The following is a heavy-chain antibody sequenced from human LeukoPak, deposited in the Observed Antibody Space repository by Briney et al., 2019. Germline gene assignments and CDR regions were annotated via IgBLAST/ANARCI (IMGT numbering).Heavy chain of an antibody. CDR3: AREDISGWPDY. CDR2: KSYDGRNT. CDR1: GFTFSTYT. J-gene: IGHJ4*02. V-gene: IGHV3-30*04. Sequence: PGGSLRLSCAASGFTFSTYTIHWVRQALGKGLEWVAVKSYDGRNTYYADSVRGRFTISRDNSKNTLYLQMNSLRAEDTAMYYCAREDISGWPDYWGPGTLVTVSS. D-gene: IGHD6-19*01.